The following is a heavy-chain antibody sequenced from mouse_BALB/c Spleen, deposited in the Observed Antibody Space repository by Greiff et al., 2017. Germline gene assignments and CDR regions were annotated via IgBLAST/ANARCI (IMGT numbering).Heavy chain of an antibody. CDR1: GYTFTSYW. D-gene: IGHD1-1*01. Sequence: LKQPGSELVRPGASVKLSCKASGYTFTSYWMHWVKQRPGQGLEWIGNIYPGSGSTNYDEKFKSKATLTVDTSSSTAYMQLSSLTSEDSAVYYCTRYQFITTVVAFDYWGQGTTLTVSS. J-gene: IGHJ2*01. CDR2: IYPGSGST. V-gene: IGHV1S22*01. CDR3: TRYQFITTVVAFDY.